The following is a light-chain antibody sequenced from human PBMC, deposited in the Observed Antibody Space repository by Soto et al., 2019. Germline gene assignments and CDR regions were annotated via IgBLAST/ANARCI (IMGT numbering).Light chain of an antibody. CDR1: QSVSSK. Sequence: EIVLTQSPGTLSLSPGERATLSCRASQSVSSKVAWYQQKPGQAPRLLIYGASTRATGIPARFSGSGSGTEFTLTISSLQSEDFAVYYCQQYNNWPPITFGQGTRLEIK. V-gene: IGKV3-15*01. J-gene: IGKJ5*01. CDR2: GAS. CDR3: QQYNNWPPIT.